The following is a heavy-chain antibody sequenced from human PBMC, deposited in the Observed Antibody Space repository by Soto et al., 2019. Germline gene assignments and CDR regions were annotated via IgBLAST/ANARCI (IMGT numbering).Heavy chain of an antibody. CDR2: IKQDGSEK. Sequence: EVQLVESGGGLVQPGGSLSLSCAASGFTFSNYWMTWVRQAPGKGLEWVANIKQDGSEKYYVDSVKGRSTISRDNAKYSVYLHMDSMRVEDTAVYYCARVEVGYYGSGSYGFDYWGQGSLVTVSS. J-gene: IGHJ4*02. CDR1: GFTFSNYW. CDR3: ARVEVGYYGSGSYGFDY. D-gene: IGHD3-10*01. V-gene: IGHV3-7*01.